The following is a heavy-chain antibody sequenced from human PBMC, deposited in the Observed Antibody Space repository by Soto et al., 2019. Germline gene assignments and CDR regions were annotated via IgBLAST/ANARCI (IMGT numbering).Heavy chain of an antibody. V-gene: IGHV4-59*01. J-gene: IGHJ5*02. CDR1: GGFISSYY. CDR3: ARGGRGFDP. CDR2: IYYSGST. D-gene: IGHD3-10*01. Sequence: SETLSLTCSVSGGFISSYYWSWIRQPPGKGLEWIGYIYYSGSTNYNPSLKSRVTISVDTSKNQFSLKLSSVTAADTAVYYCARGGRGFDPWGQGTLVTVST.